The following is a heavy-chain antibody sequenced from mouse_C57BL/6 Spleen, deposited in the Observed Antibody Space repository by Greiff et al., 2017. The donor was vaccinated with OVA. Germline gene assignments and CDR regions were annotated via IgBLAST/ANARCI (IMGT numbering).Heavy chain of an antibody. CDR2: IWSGGST. J-gene: IGHJ1*03. CDR3: ARGDGYHWYFDV. CDR1: GFSLTSYG. V-gene: IGHV2-2*01. Sequence: VKLVESGPGLVQPSQSLSITCTVSGFSLTSYGVHWVRQSPGKGLEWLGVIWSGGSTDYNAAFISRLSISKDNSKSQVFFKMNSLQADDTAIYYCARGDGYHWYFDVWGTGTTVTVSS. D-gene: IGHD2-3*01.